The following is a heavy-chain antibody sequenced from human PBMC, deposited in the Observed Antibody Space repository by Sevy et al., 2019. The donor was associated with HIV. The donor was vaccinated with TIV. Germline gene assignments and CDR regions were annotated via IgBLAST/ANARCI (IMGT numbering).Heavy chain of an antibody. V-gene: IGHV3-30*18. CDR3: ANAYSGSYSHSYLYALDV. Sequence: GGSLRLSCIGSGFSFSYYGIHWVRQSPGKGLDWVALISHDGINEYYADSVKGRFTISRDNFKNTVYLEMNSLRNEDTAIYFCANAYSGSYSHSYLYALDVWGQGTTFTVSS. D-gene: IGHD1-26*01. CDR2: ISHDGINE. CDR1: GFSFSYYG. J-gene: IGHJ6*02.